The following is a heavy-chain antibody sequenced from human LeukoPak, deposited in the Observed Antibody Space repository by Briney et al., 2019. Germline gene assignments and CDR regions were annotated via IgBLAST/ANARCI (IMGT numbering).Heavy chain of an antibody. CDR1: RFTFSSYT. J-gene: IGHJ4*02. Sequence: GGSLRLSCAASRFTFSSYTMHWIRQAPGKGLEWVSSISGSNSYIFYADSVKGRFTVSRDNAKDSLYLQMNSLRAEDTAVYYCARALTTLTYEGYWGQGTLVTVSS. CDR3: ARALTTLTYEGY. CDR2: ISGSNSYI. D-gene: IGHD1-1*01. V-gene: IGHV3-21*01.